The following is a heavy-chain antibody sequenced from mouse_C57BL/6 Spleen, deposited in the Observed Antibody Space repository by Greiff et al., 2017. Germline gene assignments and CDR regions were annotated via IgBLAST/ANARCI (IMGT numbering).Heavy chain of an antibody. CDR1: GYTFTSYW. Sequence: QVQLQQPGAELVMPGASVKLSCKASGYTFTSYWMHWVKQRPGQGLEWIGEIDPSDSYTNYNQKFKGKSTLTVDKSSSTAYMQLSSLTSEDSAVYYCARGAPSWYFAVWGTGTTVTVSS. CDR2: IDPSDSYT. J-gene: IGHJ1*03. CDR3: ARGAPSWYFAV. V-gene: IGHV1-69*01.